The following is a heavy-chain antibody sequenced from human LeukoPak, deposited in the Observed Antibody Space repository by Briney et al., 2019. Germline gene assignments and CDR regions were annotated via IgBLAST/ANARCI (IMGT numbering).Heavy chain of an antibody. V-gene: IGHV4-59*01. CDR1: GYSISSYY. D-gene: IGHD3-9*01. CDR2: VSYNGIT. CDR3: ARGHNEVSGYGGHYYYFYYMDV. Sequence: SETLSLTCTVSGYSISSYYWSWIRQSPGQGLAWIGHVSYNGITNYNPSLKSRVAISIDTSKSLFSLKLNSVTAADTAVYYCARGHNEVSGYGGHYYYFYYMDVWGKGTTVTVSS. J-gene: IGHJ6*03.